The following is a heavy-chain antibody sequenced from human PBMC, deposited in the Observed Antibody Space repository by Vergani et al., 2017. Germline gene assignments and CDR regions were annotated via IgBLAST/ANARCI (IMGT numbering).Heavy chain of an antibody. J-gene: IGHJ4*02. Sequence: QLQLQESGPGLVKPSETLSLTCTVSGGSISSSSYYWGWIRQPPGKGLEWIGSIYYSGSTYYNPSLKSRVTISVDTSKNQFSLKLSFVTAADTAVYYCARQFGEIFGVVIIPYYFDYWGQGTLVTVSS. D-gene: IGHD3-3*01. CDR2: IYYSGST. V-gene: IGHV4-39*01. CDR1: GGSISSSSYY. CDR3: ARQFGEIFGVVIIPYYFDY.